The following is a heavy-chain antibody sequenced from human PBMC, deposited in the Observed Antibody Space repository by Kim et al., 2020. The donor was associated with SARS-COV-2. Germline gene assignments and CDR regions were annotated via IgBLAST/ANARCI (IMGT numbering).Heavy chain of an antibody. Sequence: SETLSLTCTVSGDSISSGYYWGWIRQPPGKGLEWIGSIYHSGSTYYNPSLKSRVTISVDTSKNQFTLKLSSVTAADTAVYYCARDLGYSSSWSPFDYWGQGTLVTVSS. J-gene: IGHJ4*02. V-gene: IGHV4-38-2*02. CDR1: GDSISSGYY. CDR2: IYHSGST. D-gene: IGHD6-13*01. CDR3: ARDLGYSSSWSPFDY.